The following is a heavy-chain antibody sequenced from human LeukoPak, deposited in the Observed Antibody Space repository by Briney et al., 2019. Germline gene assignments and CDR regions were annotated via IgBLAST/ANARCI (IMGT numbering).Heavy chain of an antibody. CDR3: ATISAQTFDI. Sequence: PGGSLRLSCVGSGFTFRSHWVNWVRQSPGKGLEWVANIKPDGIDKYYVDSARGRFTVSRDNAKNSAFLQMNNLRAEDTAIYYCATISAQTFDIWGQGTLVSVSS. V-gene: IGHV3-7*01. J-gene: IGHJ3*02. CDR1: GFTFRSHW. D-gene: IGHD5-24*01. CDR2: IKPDGIDK.